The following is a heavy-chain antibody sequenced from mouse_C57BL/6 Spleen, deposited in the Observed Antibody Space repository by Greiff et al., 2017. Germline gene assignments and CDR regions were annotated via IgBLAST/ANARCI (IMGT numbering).Heavy chain of an antibody. CDR1: GYTFTSYW. D-gene: IGHD1-1*01. Sequence: VQLQQSGTVLVRPGASVKMSCKTSGYTFTSYWMHWVKQRPGQGLEWIGAIYPGNSDTSYNQKFKGKAKLTAVTSASTAYMELSSLTNEDSAVYYCTNYYDGSPKYFDYWGQGTTLTVSS. V-gene: IGHV1-5*01. J-gene: IGHJ2*01. CDR3: TNYYDGSPKYFDY. CDR2: IYPGNSDT.